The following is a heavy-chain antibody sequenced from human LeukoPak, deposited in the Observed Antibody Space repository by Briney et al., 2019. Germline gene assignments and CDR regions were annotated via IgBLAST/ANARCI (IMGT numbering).Heavy chain of an antibody. V-gene: IGHV1-2*02. J-gene: IGHJ4*02. CDR2: INPNSGGT. D-gene: IGHD3-16*01. CDR1: GYTFTGYY. Sequence: ASVKVSCKASGYTFTGYYMHWVRQAPGQGLEWMGWINPNSGGTNYAQKFQGRVTMTRDTSISTAYMELSSLRSEDTAVYYCATVFGGVSPHFDYWGQGTLVTVSS. CDR3: ATVFGGVSPHFDY.